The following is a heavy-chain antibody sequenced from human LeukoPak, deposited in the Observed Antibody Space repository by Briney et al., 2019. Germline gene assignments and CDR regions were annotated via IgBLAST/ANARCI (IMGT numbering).Heavy chain of an antibody. D-gene: IGHD3-10*01. Sequence: WASVNVSCKASGYTFTGYYMHWVRQAPGQGPEWMGWINPNSGGTNYAQKFQGWVTMTRDTSISTAYMELSRLRSDDTAVYYCARATITMVRGVYYGMDVWGQGTTVTVSS. J-gene: IGHJ6*02. CDR1: GYTFTGYY. V-gene: IGHV1-2*04. CDR2: INPNSGGT. CDR3: ARATITMVRGVYYGMDV.